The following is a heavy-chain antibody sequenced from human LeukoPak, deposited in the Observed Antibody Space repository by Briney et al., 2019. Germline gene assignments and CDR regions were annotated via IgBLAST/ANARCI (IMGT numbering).Heavy chain of an antibody. CDR1: GGTFSSYA. V-gene: IGHV1-69*04. CDR3: ARVYDYGLGRGHNWFDT. Sequence: SVKVSCKASGGTFSSYAISWVRQAPGQGLEWMGRIIPIFGIANYAQKVQGRVTITADKSTSTAYMELSSLRSEDTAVYYCARVYDYGLGRGHNWFDTWGQGTLVTVSS. J-gene: IGHJ5*02. D-gene: IGHD3-16*01. CDR2: IIPIFGIA.